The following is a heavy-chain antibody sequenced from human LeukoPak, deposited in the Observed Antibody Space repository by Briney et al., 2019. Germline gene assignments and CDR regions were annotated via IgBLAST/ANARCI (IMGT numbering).Heavy chain of an antibody. CDR2: IYYTGST. J-gene: IGHJ5*02. Sequence: SETLSLTCTVSGGSISSYYWSWIRQPPGKGLEWIGYIYYTGSTNYNPSLKSRVTISVDTSNNQFSLKLSSVTAADTAVYYCAREDNWNYFPFDHWGQGTLVTVSS. CDR1: GGSISSYY. V-gene: IGHV4-59*01. D-gene: IGHD1-7*01. CDR3: AREDNWNYFPFDH.